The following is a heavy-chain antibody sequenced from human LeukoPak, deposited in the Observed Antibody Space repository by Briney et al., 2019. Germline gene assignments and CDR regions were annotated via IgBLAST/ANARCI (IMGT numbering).Heavy chain of an antibody. CDR3: ARLISGSYGDAFDI. D-gene: IGHD1-26*01. CDR2: ISPGDSET. CDR1: GYRFTSNW. J-gene: IGHJ3*02. V-gene: IGHV5-51*01. Sequence: GESLKISCKGSGYRFTSNWIGGVRQMPGKGLEWVGIISPGDSETRYSLSFQGQVTISADKSISIAYLQLSSLKASDTGMYYCARLISGSYGDAFDIWGQGTMVTVSS.